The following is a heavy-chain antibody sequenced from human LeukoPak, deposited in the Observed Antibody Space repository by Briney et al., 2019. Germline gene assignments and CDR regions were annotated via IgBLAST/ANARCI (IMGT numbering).Heavy chain of an antibody. D-gene: IGHD3-9*01. CDR2: MNPNSGNT. J-gene: IGHJ6*02. Sequence: ASVKVSCKASGYTFTSYDINWVRQATGQGLEWMGWMNPNSGNTGYAQKFQGRVTMTRNTSISTAYMELSSLRSEDTAVYYCARYFGQILTGYYYGMDVWGQGTTVTVSS. CDR1: GYTFTSYD. V-gene: IGHV1-8*01. CDR3: ARYFGQILTGYYYGMDV.